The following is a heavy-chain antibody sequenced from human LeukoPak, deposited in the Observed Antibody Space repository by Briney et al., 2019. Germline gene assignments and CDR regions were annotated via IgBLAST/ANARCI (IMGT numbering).Heavy chain of an antibody. V-gene: IGHV3-23*01. CDR1: GFTFGDYS. D-gene: IGHD5-18*01. CDR2: ISGSGGST. J-gene: IGHJ4*02. Sequence: GGSLRLSCAASGFTFGDYSMTWIRQAPGKGLEWVSAISGSGGSTFYADSVKRRFTISRDSSKNTLYIQMNSLRAEDTAVYYCAKFRGDSYGPIGYWGQGTLVTVSS. CDR3: AKFRGDSYGPIGY.